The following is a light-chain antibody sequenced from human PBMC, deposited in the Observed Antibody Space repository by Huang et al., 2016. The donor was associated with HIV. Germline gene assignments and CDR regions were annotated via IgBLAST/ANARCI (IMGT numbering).Light chain of an antibody. V-gene: IGKV2-28*01. Sequence: DIVMTQSPRSLPVTPGEPASISCRSSQSLLHSNGYNYLDWYLQKPGQSPQLLIYLGSNRDYGVPDRFSGSGSGTDFTLKISRVEAEDVGVYYCMQSLQTWTFGQGTKVEIK. CDR2: LGS. J-gene: IGKJ1*01. CDR3: MQSLQTWT. CDR1: QSLLHSNGYNY.